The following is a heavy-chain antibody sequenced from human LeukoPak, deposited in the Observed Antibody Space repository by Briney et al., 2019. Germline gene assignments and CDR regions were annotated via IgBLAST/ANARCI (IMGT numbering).Heavy chain of an antibody. V-gene: IGHV1-18*01. CDR3: ARDRLRFLEWLPSRFDP. CDR2: ISAYNGNT. Sequence: ASVKVSCKASGYTFTSYGISWVRQAPGQGLEWMGWISAYNGNTNYAQKLQGRVTMTTDTSTSTAYMELRSLRSDDTAVYYCARDRLRFLEWLPSRFDPWGQGTLVTVSS. J-gene: IGHJ5*02. D-gene: IGHD3-3*01. CDR1: GYTFTSYG.